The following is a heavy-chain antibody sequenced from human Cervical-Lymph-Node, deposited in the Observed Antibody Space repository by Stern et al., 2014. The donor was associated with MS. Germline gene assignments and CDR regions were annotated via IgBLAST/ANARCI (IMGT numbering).Heavy chain of an antibody. J-gene: IGHJ6*02. V-gene: IGHV2-5*02. CDR3: ARQGNVDWSPHSYYVMDV. CDR2: IYSDEDK. D-gene: IGHD3-9*01. Sequence: QVPLKESGPTLVKPTETLTLTCSLSGFSIRTSGVGVGWIRQPPGKAMEWLALIYSDEDKRYSPSLKSRLTVSQDTSKNQVVLTMTNMDPVDTATYYCARQGNVDWSPHSYYVMDVWGQGTTVTVTS. CDR1: GFSIRTSGVG.